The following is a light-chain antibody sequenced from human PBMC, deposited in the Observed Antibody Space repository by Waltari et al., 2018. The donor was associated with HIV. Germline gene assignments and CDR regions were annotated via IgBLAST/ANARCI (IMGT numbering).Light chain of an antibody. V-gene: IGLV3-1*01. J-gene: IGLJ3*02. CDR1: KLAEKD. CDR2: QDN. Sequence: SYELTQPPSVSVSPGQTASVTCPGDKLAEKDSLWYQQKSGQSPLLVMSQDNKRPSGIPERFSGSNSGNTATLTISGTQSMDEADYYCQAWDNNLAVFGGGTKLTVL. CDR3: QAWDNNLAV.